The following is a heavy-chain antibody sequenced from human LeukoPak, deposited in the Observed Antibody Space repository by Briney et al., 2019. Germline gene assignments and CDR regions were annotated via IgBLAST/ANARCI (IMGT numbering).Heavy chain of an antibody. D-gene: IGHD4-17*01. V-gene: IGHV4-39*07. CDR1: GGSISSSSYY. J-gene: IGHJ3*02. Sequence: SETLSLTCTVSGGSISSSSYYWGWIRQPPGKGLEWIGSIYYSGSTYYNPSLKSRVTISVDTSKNQFSLKLSSVTAADTAVYYCARAIPLYDYGDYPGAFDIWGQGTMVTVSS. CDR2: IYYSGST. CDR3: ARAIPLYDYGDYPGAFDI.